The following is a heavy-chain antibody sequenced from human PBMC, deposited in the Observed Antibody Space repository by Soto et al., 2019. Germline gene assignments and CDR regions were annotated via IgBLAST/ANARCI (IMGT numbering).Heavy chain of an antibody. Sequence: ASVKVSCKVSGYTFTDYYMHWVQQAPGKGLEWMGLVDPEDGETIYAEKFQGRVTITADMPTDTAYMELSSLRSEDTAVYYCATDFMGYCSGGSCKEADAFDIWGQGTMVTVSS. D-gene: IGHD2-15*01. CDR2: VDPEDGET. V-gene: IGHV1-69-2*01. CDR3: ATDFMGYCSGGSCKEADAFDI. J-gene: IGHJ3*02. CDR1: GYTFTDYY.